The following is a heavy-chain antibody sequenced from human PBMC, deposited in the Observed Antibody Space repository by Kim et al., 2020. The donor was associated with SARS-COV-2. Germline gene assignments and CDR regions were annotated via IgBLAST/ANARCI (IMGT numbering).Heavy chain of an antibody. CDR3: VTFDYWSGSE. Sequence: GGSLRLSCAASGFIFNRYWMTWVRQSPGKGLEWVASIKPDGSAKYYGDSVRGRVTISRDNTEKSLSLQLSSLRVEDTAVYFCVTFDYWSGSEWGQGTLVSVSS. CDR1: GFIFNRYW. D-gene: IGHD3-3*01. CDR2: IKPDGSAK. V-gene: IGHV3-7*03. J-gene: IGHJ4*02.